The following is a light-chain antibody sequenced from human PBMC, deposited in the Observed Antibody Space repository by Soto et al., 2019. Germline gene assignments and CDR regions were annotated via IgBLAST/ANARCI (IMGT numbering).Light chain of an antibody. J-gene: IGKJ5*01. CDR2: DAT. V-gene: IGKV3-20*01. CDR1: QSVPSNS. Sequence: EIVLTQSPGTLSLSPGERVTISCRASQSVPSNSLAWYQQQPGQAPRLLIFDATIRATGIPDRFSGSGSGTDFTLAINRLEPEDFAIYYCQQYGSSLPTFGQGTQLEI. CDR3: QQYGSSLPT.